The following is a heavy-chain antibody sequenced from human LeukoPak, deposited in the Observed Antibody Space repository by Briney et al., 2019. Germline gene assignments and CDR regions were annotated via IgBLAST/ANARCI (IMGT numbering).Heavy chain of an antibody. CDR2: ISYDGSNK. V-gene: IGHV3-30*18. J-gene: IGHJ3*02. CDR1: GFTFSSYG. D-gene: IGHD6-13*01. Sequence: GRSLRLSCAASGFTFSSYGMHWVRQAPGKGLEWVAVISYDGSNKYYADSVKGRFTISRDNSKNTLYLQMNSLRAEDTAVYYCAKDGGIAAAGTGDHDRLLGGAFDIWGQGTMVTVSS. CDR3: AKDGGIAAAGTGDHDRLLGGAFDI.